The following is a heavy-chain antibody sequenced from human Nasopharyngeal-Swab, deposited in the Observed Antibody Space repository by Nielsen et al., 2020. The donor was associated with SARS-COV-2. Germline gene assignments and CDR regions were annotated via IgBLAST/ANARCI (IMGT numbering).Heavy chain of an antibody. CDR2: FDPEDGET. CDR1: GYTLTELS. J-gene: IGHJ4*02. CDR3: ATDIYRDGYNLGY. V-gene: IGHV1-24*01. D-gene: IGHD5-24*01. Sequence: ASLKVSCKVSGYTLTELSMHWVRQAPGKGLEWMGGFDPEDGETIYAQKFQGRVTMTEDTSTDTAYMELRSLRSEETAVYYCATDIYRDGYNLGYWGQGTLVTVSS.